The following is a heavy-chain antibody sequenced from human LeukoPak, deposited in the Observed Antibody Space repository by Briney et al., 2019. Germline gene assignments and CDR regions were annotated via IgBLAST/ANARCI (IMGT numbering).Heavy chain of an antibody. J-gene: IGHJ4*02. Sequence: GGSLRLSCAASGFTFSNYAMSWVRQAPGKGLEWLSAISGGGDSTWYADSVKGRFTISRDNSKNTLSLQMNSLRAEDTTLYYCAKGSSAVRPYYFDYWGQGTLVTVSS. D-gene: IGHD6-6*01. CDR3: AKGSSAVRPYYFDY. V-gene: IGHV3-23*01. CDR1: GFTFSNYA. CDR2: ISGGGDST.